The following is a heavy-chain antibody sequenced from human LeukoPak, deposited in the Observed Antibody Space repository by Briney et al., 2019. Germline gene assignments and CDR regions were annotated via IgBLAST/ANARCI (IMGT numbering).Heavy chain of an antibody. V-gene: IGHV1-8*03. CDR3: ARAAVRFVNYYYYMDV. Sequence: GESLKISCKASGYTFTSYDINWVRQATGQGLEWMGWMNPNSGNTGYAQKFQGRVTITRNTSISTAYMELSSLRSEDTAVYYCARAAVRFVNYYYYMDVWGKGTTVTVSS. J-gene: IGHJ6*03. CDR2: MNPNSGNT. CDR1: GYTFTSYD. D-gene: IGHD3-16*01.